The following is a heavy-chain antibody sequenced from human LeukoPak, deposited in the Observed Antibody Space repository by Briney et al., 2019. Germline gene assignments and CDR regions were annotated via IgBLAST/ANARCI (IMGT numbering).Heavy chain of an antibody. D-gene: IGHD6-13*01. J-gene: IGHJ4*02. CDR2: INPNSGGT. V-gene: IGHV1-2*02. Sequence: ASVKVSCKASGYTFTSYGISWVRQAPGQGLEWMGWINPNSGGTNYAQKFQGRVTMTRDTSISTAYMELSRLRSDDTAVYYCARDNVPYSSSWFFDYWGQGTLVTVSS. CDR1: GYTFTSYG. CDR3: ARDNVPYSSSWFFDY.